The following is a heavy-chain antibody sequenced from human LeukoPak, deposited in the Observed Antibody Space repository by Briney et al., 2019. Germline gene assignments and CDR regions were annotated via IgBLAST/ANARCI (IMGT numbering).Heavy chain of an antibody. CDR3: ARDRYSGSSDGAFDY. CDR1: GFTFSSYS. D-gene: IGHD1-26*01. V-gene: IGHV3-48*01. J-gene: IGHJ4*02. Sequence: GGSLRLSCAASGFTFSSYSMNWVRQAPGKGLEWVSYISSGSSTIYYADSVKGRFTISRDNSKNTLYLQMNSLRAEDTAVYYCARDRYSGSSDGAFDYWGQGTLVTVSS. CDR2: ISSGSSTI.